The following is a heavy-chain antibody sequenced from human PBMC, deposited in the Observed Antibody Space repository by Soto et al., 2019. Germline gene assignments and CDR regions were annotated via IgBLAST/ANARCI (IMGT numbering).Heavy chain of an antibody. Sequence: EVQLVESGGGLVQPGGSPRLSCATSGFTFSAYEMTWVRQAPGKGLEWISYISDSGNIIYYADSVKGRFTISRDDAKNSLYLQMNSLRADDTALYYCVRIGAGGWDIPFDYWGQGTLVTVSS. D-gene: IGHD6-19*01. J-gene: IGHJ4*02. CDR1: GFTFSAYE. CDR3: VRIGAGGWDIPFDY. CDR2: ISDSGNII. V-gene: IGHV3-48*03.